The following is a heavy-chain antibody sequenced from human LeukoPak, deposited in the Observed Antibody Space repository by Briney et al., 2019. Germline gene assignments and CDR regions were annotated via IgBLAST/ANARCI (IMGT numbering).Heavy chain of an antibody. J-gene: IGHJ4*02. Sequence: GGSLRLSCAASGFIFRNYWIHWVRQAPGKGLVWVARINPNGITTTYTDSVKGRFTISRDNAKNTLYLQMNSLRAEDTAVYYCARDFAGDRDYWGQGTLVTVSS. CDR1: GFIFRNYW. CDR2: INPNGITT. V-gene: IGHV3-74*01. D-gene: IGHD4-17*01. CDR3: ARDFAGDRDY.